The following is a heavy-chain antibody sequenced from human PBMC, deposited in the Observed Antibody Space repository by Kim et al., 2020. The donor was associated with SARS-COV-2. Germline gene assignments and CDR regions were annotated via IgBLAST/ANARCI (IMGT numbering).Heavy chain of an antibody. CDR2: ISSSGSTI. CDR1: GFTFSDYY. Sequence: GGSLRLSCAASGFTFSDYYMSWIRQAPGKGLEWVSYISSSGSTIYYADSVKGRFTISRDNAKNSLYLQMNSLRAEDTAVYYCARDWDSSGWPHWYFDLWGRGTLVTVSS. J-gene: IGHJ2*01. CDR3: ARDWDSSGWPHWYFDL. V-gene: IGHV3-11*01. D-gene: IGHD6-19*01.